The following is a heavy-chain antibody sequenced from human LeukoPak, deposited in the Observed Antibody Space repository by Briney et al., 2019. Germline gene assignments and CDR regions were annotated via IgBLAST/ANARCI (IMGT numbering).Heavy chain of an antibody. CDR2: INHSGST. Sequence: PSETLSLTCAVYGGSFSGYYWSWIRQPPGKGLEWIGEINHSGSTNYNPSLKSRVTISVDTSKNQFSLKLSSVTAADTAVYYCAREGHGGNSDYWGQGTLVTVSS. J-gene: IGHJ4*02. V-gene: IGHV4-34*01. CDR1: GGSFSGYY. D-gene: IGHD4-23*01. CDR3: AREGHGGNSDY.